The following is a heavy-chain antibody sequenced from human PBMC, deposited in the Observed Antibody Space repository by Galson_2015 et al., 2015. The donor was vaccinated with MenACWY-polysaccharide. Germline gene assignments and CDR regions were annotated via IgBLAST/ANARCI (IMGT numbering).Heavy chain of an antibody. CDR3: ARAGAKYGRGGNCFFNWFDP. V-gene: IGHV3-74*01. Sequence: SLRLSCAASGFTFSSYWMHWVRHAPGKGLVWVSRTNGDGGATDYADSVKGRFTISRDNAKNTLYLQMNSLRAEDTAVYYCARAGAKYGRGGNCFFNWFDPWGQGTLVTVSS. D-gene: IGHD2-15*01. J-gene: IGHJ5*02. CDR2: TNGDGGAT. CDR1: GFTFSSYW.